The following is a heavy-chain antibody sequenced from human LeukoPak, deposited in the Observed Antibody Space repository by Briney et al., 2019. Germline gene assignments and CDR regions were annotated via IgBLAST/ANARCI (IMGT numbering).Heavy chain of an antibody. CDR3: ARSSLDY. CDR1: GFTFSTYE. CDR2: ISSSVSTI. D-gene: IGHD1-1*01. V-gene: IGHV3-48*03. Sequence: PGGSLRLSCAASGFTFSTYEMNWVRQAPGKGLEWVSYISSSVSTIYYADSAKGRFTISRDNAKNSLYLQMNSLRAEDTAVYYCARSSLDYWGQGTLVTVSS. J-gene: IGHJ4*02.